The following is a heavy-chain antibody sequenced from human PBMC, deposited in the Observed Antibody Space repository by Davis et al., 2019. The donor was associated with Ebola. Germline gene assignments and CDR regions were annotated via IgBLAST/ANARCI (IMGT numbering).Heavy chain of an antibody. CDR2: IISSSSYI. D-gene: IGHD6-19*01. CDR3: AREAAVALFDY. J-gene: IGHJ4*02. Sequence: PGGSLRLSCAASGFTFSSYSMNWVRQAPGKGLEWVSSIISSSSYIYYADSVKGRFTISRDNAKNSLYLQMNSLRAEDTAVYYCAREAAVALFDYWGQGTLVTVSS. V-gene: IGHV3-21*01. CDR1: GFTFSSYS.